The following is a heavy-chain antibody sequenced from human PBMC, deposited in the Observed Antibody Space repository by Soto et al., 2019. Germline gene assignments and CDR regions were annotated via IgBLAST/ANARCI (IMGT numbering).Heavy chain of an antibody. CDR3: AKGSRRITIFGVVSIPYYYYYGMDV. CDR2: ISYDGSNK. Sequence: PGGALRLSCSASGFTFRSYGMHWVRQAPGKGLEWVAVISYDGSNKYYADSVKGRFTISRDNSKNTLYLQMNSLRAEDTAVYYCAKGSRRITIFGVVSIPYYYYYGMDVWGQGTTVTV. J-gene: IGHJ6*02. D-gene: IGHD3-3*01. CDR1: GFTFRSYG. V-gene: IGHV3-30*18.